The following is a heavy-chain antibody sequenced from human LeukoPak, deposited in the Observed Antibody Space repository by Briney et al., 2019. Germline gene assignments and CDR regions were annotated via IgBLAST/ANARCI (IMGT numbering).Heavy chain of an antibody. CDR1: GGSISNYS. CDR3: ARELSVMYGGYHYYYGMDV. Sequence: SETLSLTCTVSGGSISNYSWSWIRQPPGKGLEWFGYISYNGSTNYNPSVKCRVTIYVDTSKQQFSLKLSSVTATGTAVDYCARELSVMYGGYHYYYGMDVWGQGTTVIVSS. V-gene: IGHV4-59*01. J-gene: IGHJ6*02. D-gene: IGHD2-8*01. CDR2: ISYNGST.